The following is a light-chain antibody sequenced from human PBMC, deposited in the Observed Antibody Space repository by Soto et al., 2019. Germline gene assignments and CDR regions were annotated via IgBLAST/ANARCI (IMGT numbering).Light chain of an antibody. Sequence: EIVMTQSPATLSVSPGERATLSYRASQSVNSNLAWYQQKPGQAPRLLIYGESTRATGIPARFSGSGSGTEFTLTIGSLQSEDFAVYYCQQYNNWPLTFGGGTKVEIK. CDR2: GES. CDR3: QQYNNWPLT. CDR1: QSVNSN. J-gene: IGKJ4*01. V-gene: IGKV3-15*01.